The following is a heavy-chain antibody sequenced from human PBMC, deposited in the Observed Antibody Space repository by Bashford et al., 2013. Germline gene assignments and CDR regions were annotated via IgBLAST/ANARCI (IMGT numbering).Heavy chain of an antibody. CDR1: GFSLTSGVG. CDR3: ARDFDS. Sequence: SGPTLVKPTQTLTLTCTFSGFSLTSGVGVGWIRQPPGKAPEWLALIYWNDDKRYSPSLKSRLTITKDTSKNQVVLTMTNMDPVDTATYYCARDFDSWGQGTLVTVSS. V-gene: IGHV2-5*01. CDR2: IYWNDDK. J-gene: IGHJ4*02.